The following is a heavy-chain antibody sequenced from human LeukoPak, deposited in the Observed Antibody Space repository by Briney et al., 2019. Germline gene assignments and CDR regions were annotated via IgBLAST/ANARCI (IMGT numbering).Heavy chain of an antibody. J-gene: IGHJ4*02. Sequence: PGGSLRLSCAGSGFTFSSYAMSWVCQAPGKGLEWVSAISGSGGSTYYADSVKGRFTISRDNSKNTLYLQMNSLRAEDTAVYYCAKDKGNLATIYEFDYWGQGTLVTVSS. D-gene: IGHD5-12*01. CDR3: AKDKGNLATIYEFDY. V-gene: IGHV3-23*01. CDR2: ISGSGGST. CDR1: GFTFSSYA.